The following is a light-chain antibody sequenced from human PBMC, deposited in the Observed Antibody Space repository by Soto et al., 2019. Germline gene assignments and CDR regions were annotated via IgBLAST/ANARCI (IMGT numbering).Light chain of an antibody. CDR1: QSVSSN. V-gene: IGKV3-15*01. CDR3: QQYINWPRT. CDR2: GAS. J-gene: IGKJ1*01. Sequence: EIVMTQSPATLSVSPGERATLSCRASQSVSSNLAWYQQKPGQAPRLLIFGASTRAPGIPARFSGSGSGTEFTLTISSLQSEDFEVYYCQQYINWPRTFGQGTKVEIK.